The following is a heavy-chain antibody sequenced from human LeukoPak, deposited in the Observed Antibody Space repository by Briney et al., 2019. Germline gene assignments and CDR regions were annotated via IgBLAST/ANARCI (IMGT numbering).Heavy chain of an antibody. CDR2: ITPKTNGETT. V-gene: IGHV3-15*01. D-gene: IGHD1-26*01. Sequence: GGSLRLSCAASGFSFTYAWMRWVRQAPGKGLEWVGRITPKTNGETTAYSAPAKDKVTIAREYTKKTLYLQMKSLKTGDAALYYCNREMSATIVLPLDLWGQGTLVTVSS. J-gene: IGHJ4*02. CDR3: NREMSATIVLPLDL. CDR1: GFSFTYAW.